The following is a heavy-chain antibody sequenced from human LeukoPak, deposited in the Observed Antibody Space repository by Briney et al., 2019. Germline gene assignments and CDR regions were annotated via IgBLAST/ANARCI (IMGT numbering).Heavy chain of an antibody. V-gene: IGHV4-39*01. CDR2: IYYSGST. J-gene: IGHJ4*02. CDR1: GVSISSSSYY. D-gene: IGHD3-22*01. Sequence: SETLSLTCTVSGVSISSSSYYWGWIRQPPGKGLEWIGSIYYSGSTYYNPSLKSRVTISVDTSKNQFSLKLSSVTAADTAVYYCARGAYDSSGYFFWFDYWGQGTLVTVSS. CDR3: ARGAYDSSGYFFWFDY.